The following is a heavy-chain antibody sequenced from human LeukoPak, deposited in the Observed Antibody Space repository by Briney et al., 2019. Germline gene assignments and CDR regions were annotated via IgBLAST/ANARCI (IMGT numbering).Heavy chain of an antibody. CDR3: AELGITMIGGV. CDR2: ISPSGDIL. D-gene: IGHD3-10*02. V-gene: IGHV3-23*01. Sequence: GGTLRLSCAASGFTFNIHGMNWVRQAPGKGLEWVSGISPSGDILYYADSVKGQFTISRDNSKNSLYLQMNSLRAEDTAVYHCAELGITMIGGVWGKGTTVTISS. CDR1: GFTFNIHG. J-gene: IGHJ6*04.